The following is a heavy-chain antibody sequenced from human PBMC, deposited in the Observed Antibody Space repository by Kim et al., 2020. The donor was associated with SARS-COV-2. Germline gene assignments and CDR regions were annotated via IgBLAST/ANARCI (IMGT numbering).Heavy chain of an antibody. CDR1: GGSFSSVAYY. V-gene: IGHV4-30-4*01. D-gene: IGHD1-1*01. CDR3: ARDQGGRYVDY. Sequence: SETPSLTCAVSGGSFSSVAYYWSWIRRPPGRGLEWIGYISYSGSKYFNPSLQSRVTMSVDTSKNQFSLDLSSVTAADTAVYFCARDQGGRYVDYWGQGAL. CDR2: ISYSGSK. J-gene: IGHJ4*02.